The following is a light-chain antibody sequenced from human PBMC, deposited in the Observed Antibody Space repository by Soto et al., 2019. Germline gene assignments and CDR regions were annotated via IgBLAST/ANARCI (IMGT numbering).Light chain of an antibody. V-gene: IGLV2-14*01. CDR1: SSDVGGYNY. Sequence: QSALTQPASVSGSPGQSITISCTGTSSDVGGYNYVSWYQQHPGKAPKLMIYDVSNRPSWVSNRFSGSKSGNTASLTVSGLQAEDEADYYCSSYTSSSTLRVFGGGTKLTVL. CDR3: SSYTSSSTLRV. CDR2: DVS. J-gene: IGLJ2*01.